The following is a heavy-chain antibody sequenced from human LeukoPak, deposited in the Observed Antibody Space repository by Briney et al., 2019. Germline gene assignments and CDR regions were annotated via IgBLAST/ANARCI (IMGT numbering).Heavy chain of an antibody. V-gene: IGHV4-34*01. D-gene: IGHD4-17*01. J-gene: IGHJ4*02. CDR2: INHSGST. CDR3: ARAGDGEIFDY. Sequence: SETLSLTCAVYGGSFSGYYWSWIRQPPGKGLEWIGEINHSGSTNYNPSLKSRVTISVDTSKNQFSLKLSSVTAADTAVYYCARAGDGEIFDYGGQGTLVTVSS. CDR1: GGSFSGYY.